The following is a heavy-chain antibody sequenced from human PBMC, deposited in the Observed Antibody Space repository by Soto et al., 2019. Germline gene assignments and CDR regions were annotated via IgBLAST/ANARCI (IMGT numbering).Heavy chain of an antibody. CDR3: SGCSGGACHQSYGMDV. CDR2: ISPSTSHI. Sequence: EVHLVESGGGLVKPGGSLRLSCAVSGFTFSSCTMNWVRQAPGKGLEWVSSISPSTSHIYYADSVKGRFTISRDNAKNSLSLQMNSLRAEDTAVYYCSGCSGGACHQSYGMDVWGQGTTVTVSS. V-gene: IGHV3-21*01. CDR1: GFTFSSCT. J-gene: IGHJ6*02. D-gene: IGHD2-15*01.